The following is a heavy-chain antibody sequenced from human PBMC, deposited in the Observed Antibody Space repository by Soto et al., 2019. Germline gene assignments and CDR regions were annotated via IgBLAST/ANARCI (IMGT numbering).Heavy chain of an antibody. D-gene: IGHD3-10*01. J-gene: IGHJ5*02. CDR2: ISAYNGNT. V-gene: IGHV1-18*01. CDR3: ARGGVAGYGSWSYCTGIWFDP. Sequence: QVQLVQSGAEVKKPGASVKVSCKASGYTFTSYGISWVRQAPGQGLEWMGWISAYNGNTNYAQKLQGRVTMTTDTSTSTAYMELKSLRADETTVYFCARGGVAGYGSWSYCTGIWFDPWGQGPLVTVSA. CDR1: GYTFTSYG.